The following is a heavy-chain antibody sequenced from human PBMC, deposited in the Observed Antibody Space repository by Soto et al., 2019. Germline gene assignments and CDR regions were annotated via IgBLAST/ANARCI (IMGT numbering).Heavy chain of an antibody. J-gene: IGHJ4*02. CDR2: MYPGDSDN. D-gene: IGHD3-3*01. V-gene: IGHV5-51*01. CDR3: ARRPRDCNKTSCYYADH. CDR1: GYDFNTNW. Sequence: GASLKISCRGSGYDFNTNWFGWVRQLPGRGLEWVGIMYPGDSDNRYNPSLQGHVTLSVDVTVSTAFLQWRSLETSDTGMYFCARRPRDCNKTSCYYADHWGQGTQVTVSS.